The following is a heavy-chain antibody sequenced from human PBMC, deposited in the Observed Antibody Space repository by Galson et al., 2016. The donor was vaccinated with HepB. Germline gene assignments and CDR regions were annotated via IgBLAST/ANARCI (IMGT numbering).Heavy chain of an antibody. CDR1: GYTFSNHG. CDR3: ARAGEYRTSRGMGASHYSYYGMDV. Sequence: SVKVSCKASGYTFSNHGFSWVRQAPGQGLEWMGWISAYNENTYYAQQFQGRVTMSTDTSTSTAYMELRSMRFDDTAVYYCARAGEYRTSRGMGASHYSYYGMDVWGQGTTVTVSS. J-gene: IGHJ6*02. CDR2: ISAYNENT. V-gene: IGHV1-18*01. D-gene: IGHD6-6*01.